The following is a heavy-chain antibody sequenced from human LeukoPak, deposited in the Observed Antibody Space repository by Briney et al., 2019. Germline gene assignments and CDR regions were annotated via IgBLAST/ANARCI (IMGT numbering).Heavy chain of an antibody. Sequence: GGSLRLSCAASGFSFSSYGMHWVRQAPGKGLEWVAGISNDGSSKYFADSVKGRFTISRDNSNNTLYLQMNSLRAEDTAVYYCAKDLESGTPTYYYYGMDVWGQGTTVTVSS. J-gene: IGHJ6*02. CDR2: ISNDGSSK. CDR1: GFSFSSYG. CDR3: AKDLESGTPTYYYYGMDV. D-gene: IGHD3-3*01. V-gene: IGHV3-30*18.